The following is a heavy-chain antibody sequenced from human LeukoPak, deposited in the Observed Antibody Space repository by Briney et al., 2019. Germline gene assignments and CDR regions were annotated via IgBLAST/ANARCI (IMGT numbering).Heavy chain of an antibody. CDR1: GGSFSGYY. V-gene: IGHV4-34*01. J-gene: IGHJ4*02. CDR2: INHSGST. CDR3: ARMSGSSWYGEDC. Sequence: SETLSLTCAVYGGSFSGYYWSWIRQPPGKGLEWIGEINHSGSTNYNPSLKSRVTISVDTSKNQFSLKLSSVTAAGTAVYYCARMSGSSWYGEDCWGQGTLVTVSS. D-gene: IGHD6-13*01.